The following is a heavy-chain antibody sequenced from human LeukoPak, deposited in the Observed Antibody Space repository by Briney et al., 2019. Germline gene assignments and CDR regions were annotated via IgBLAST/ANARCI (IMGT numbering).Heavy chain of an antibody. CDR2: IYYSGST. CDR3: ARGRPIGYSYGFDY. J-gene: IGHJ4*02. D-gene: IGHD5-18*01. V-gene: IGHV4-39*01. Sequence: SETLSLTCTVSGGSISSSSYYWGWIRQPPGKGLEWIGSIYYSGSTYYNPSLKSRATISVDTSKNQFSLKLSSVTAADTAVYYCARGRPIGYSYGFDYWGQGTLVTVSS. CDR1: GGSISSSSYY.